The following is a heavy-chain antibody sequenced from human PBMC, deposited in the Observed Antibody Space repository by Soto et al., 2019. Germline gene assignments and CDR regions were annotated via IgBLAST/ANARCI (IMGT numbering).Heavy chain of an antibody. D-gene: IGHD2-2*01. V-gene: IGHV4-4*02. CDR3: ARVRPPTSTRPAAGLYYCDY. CDR2: IYHVGFT. J-gene: IGHJ4*02. CDR1: GASVSSSHW. Sequence: QVHLQESGPGLVKPSGTLSLTCGVSGASVSSSHWWTWVRQPPGKGLEWIGEIYHVGFTSYNPSRKSRVIMSMDQARNQFSLKMSSVTAADTAVYYCARVRPPTSTRPAAGLYYCDYWGQGSLVTVSS.